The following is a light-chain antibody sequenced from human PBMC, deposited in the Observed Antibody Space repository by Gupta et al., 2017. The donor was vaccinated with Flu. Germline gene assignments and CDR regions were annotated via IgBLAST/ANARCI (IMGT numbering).Light chain of an antibody. V-gene: IGLV1-44*01. Sequence: QSVLAQQTSASETPGQWVTIPCSGSSSNIGSNPVNWYQQVPGTAPKLLIYGNSQRPSGVPDRFSGSKSGTSASLAISGLQSEDEADYYCAAWDDSLSGHYVFGTGTKVTGL. CDR3: AAWDDSLSGHYV. CDR1: SSNIGSNP. CDR2: GNS. J-gene: IGLJ1*01.